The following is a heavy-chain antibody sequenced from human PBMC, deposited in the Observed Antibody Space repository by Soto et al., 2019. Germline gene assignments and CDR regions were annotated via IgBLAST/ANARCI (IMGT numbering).Heavy chain of an antibody. Sequence: QVQLQQWGAGLLKPSETLSLTCAVYGGSFSGYYWSWIRQPPGKGLEWIGEINHSGSTNYNPSLKSRVTISVDTSKNQFSLKLSSVTAADTAVYYCAVDYRRGVRGDYWGQGTLVTVSS. D-gene: IGHD3-9*01. CDR1: GGSFSGYY. J-gene: IGHJ4*02. CDR2: INHSGST. CDR3: AVDYRRGVRGDY. V-gene: IGHV4-34*01.